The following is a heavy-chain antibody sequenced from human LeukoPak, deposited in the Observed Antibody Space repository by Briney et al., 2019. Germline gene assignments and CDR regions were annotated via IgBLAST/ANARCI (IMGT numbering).Heavy chain of an antibody. CDR3: AREPLGYCSDESCLYYKFFDL. Sequence: PSETLSLTCTVSGGSIDSGDYYWGWVRQPPGKGLECIASIHYSGNTYYNPSLKSRVTFSVDTSKNQFSLKLSSVTAADTAVYYCAREPLGYCSDESCLYYKFFDLWGRGTLVTVSS. J-gene: IGHJ2*01. D-gene: IGHD2-15*01. CDR2: IHYSGNT. CDR1: GGSIDSGDYY. V-gene: IGHV4-39*07.